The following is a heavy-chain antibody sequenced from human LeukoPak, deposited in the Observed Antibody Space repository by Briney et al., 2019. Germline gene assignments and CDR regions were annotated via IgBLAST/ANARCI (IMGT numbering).Heavy chain of an antibody. CDR1: GGSISSYY. CDR3: ARVTYQLMYNWFDP. Sequence: SETLSLTCTVSGGSISSYYWSWIRQPPGKGLEWIGYIYYSGSTNYNPSLKSRVTISVDTSKNQFSLKLSSVTAADTAVHYCARVTYQLMYNWFDPWGQGTLVTVSS. D-gene: IGHD2-2*01. CDR2: IYYSGST. V-gene: IGHV4-59*01. J-gene: IGHJ5*02.